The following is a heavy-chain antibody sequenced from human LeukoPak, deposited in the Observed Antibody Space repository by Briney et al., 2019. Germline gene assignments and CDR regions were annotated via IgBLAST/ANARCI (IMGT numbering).Heavy chain of an antibody. D-gene: IGHD1-26*01. Sequence: AASVKVSCKASGYTFTSYGISWVRQAPGQGLEWMGWISAYNGNTNYAQKLQGRVTMTTDTSTSTAYMELSSLRSEDTAVYYCAREVSSGSYYYYGMDVWGQGTTVTVSS. V-gene: IGHV1-18*01. J-gene: IGHJ6*02. CDR2: ISAYNGNT. CDR3: AREVSSGSYYYYGMDV. CDR1: GYTFTSYG.